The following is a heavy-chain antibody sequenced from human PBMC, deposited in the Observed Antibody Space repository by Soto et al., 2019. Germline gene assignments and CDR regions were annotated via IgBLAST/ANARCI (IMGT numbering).Heavy chain of an antibody. CDR1: GYSFADYW. Sequence: PGGSLKISCKGSGYSFADYWIGWVRQMPGKGLEWMGIIYPGDSDTRYSPSFQGQVTISADKSISTAYLQWSSLKASDTALYYCPRYYREYYYDSSGYYTDYYYYRMDVWGQGTTVTGSS. CDR2: IYPGDSDT. D-gene: IGHD3-22*01. J-gene: IGHJ6*02. V-gene: IGHV5-51*01. CDR3: PRYYREYYYDSSGYYTDYYYYRMDV.